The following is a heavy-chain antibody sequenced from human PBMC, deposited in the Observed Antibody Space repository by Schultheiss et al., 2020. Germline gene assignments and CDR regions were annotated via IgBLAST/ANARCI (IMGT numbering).Heavy chain of an antibody. V-gene: IGHV1-8*02. D-gene: IGHD3-22*01. CDR2: FIPIFDIT. CDR3: ARLGGSSGYYFLGY. J-gene: IGHJ4*02. CDR1: GGTFNNYT. Sequence: AAVKGSCKASGGTFNNYTVTWVRQAPGQGLEWMGRFIPIFDITHYAQKFQGRVTMTRNTSISTAYMELSSLRSDDTAVYYCARLGGSSGYYFLGYWGQGTLVTVSS.